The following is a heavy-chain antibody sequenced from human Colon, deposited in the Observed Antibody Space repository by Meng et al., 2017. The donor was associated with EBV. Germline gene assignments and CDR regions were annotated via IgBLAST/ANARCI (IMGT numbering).Heavy chain of an antibody. Sequence: QLQLQESGPGLVKPSXXLSLTCTVSGDSISSSPYYWGWIRQPPGKGLEWIGSIYYSGSTYYNPSLKSRVTISQDTAKNQFSLKLTSVTAADTAVYYCARVKDCGGDCYSDNWGQGTLVTVS. CDR2: IYYSGST. D-gene: IGHD2-21*02. CDR1: GDSISSSPYY. J-gene: IGHJ4*02. V-gene: IGHV4-39*07. CDR3: ARVKDCGGDCYSDN.